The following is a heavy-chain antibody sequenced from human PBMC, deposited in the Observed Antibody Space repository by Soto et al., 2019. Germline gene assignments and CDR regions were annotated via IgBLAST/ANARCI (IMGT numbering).Heavy chain of an antibody. J-gene: IGHJ4*02. V-gene: IGHV3-66*01. CDR2: IYTGGST. CDR3: LGHDYGAY. CDR1: GFTVSNNY. Sequence: PGGSLRLSCAASGFTVSNNYVSWVRQAPGKGLEWVSVIYTGGSTYYANSVKDRFTISRDNSKNTVYLQMNSLRAEDTAIYYCLGHDYGAYWGQGTLVTVSS.